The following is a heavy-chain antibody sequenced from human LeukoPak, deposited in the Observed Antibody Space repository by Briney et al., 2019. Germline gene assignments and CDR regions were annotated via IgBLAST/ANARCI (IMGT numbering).Heavy chain of an antibody. CDR1: GFAFSSYA. J-gene: IGHJ4*02. V-gene: IGHV3-23*01. D-gene: IGHD3-22*01. CDR2: IRGSGDAT. Sequence: GGSLRLSCAASGFAFSSYAMSWVRQAPGKGLEWVSSIRGSGDATYYADSVKGRFTISRDNSKNTVNLQMNSLTVEDTAVYYRAKRIYDSSGYFDYWGQGTLVTVSS. CDR3: AKRIYDSSGYFDY.